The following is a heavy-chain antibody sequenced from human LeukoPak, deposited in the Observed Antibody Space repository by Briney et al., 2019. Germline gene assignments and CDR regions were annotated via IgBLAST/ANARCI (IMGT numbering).Heavy chain of an antibody. CDR2: IDPSGDTT. CDR3: AKDLLGNRGYGPPDS. Sequence: ASVKVSCKASGYIFTSYHMHWVRQAPGQGLEWMGVIDPSGDTTNYAQKFQGRVTMTRDTSTTTVYMELSSLRSEDTAVYYCAKDLLGNRGYGPPDSWGQGTLVTVSS. D-gene: IGHD5-18*01. CDR1: GYIFTSYH. J-gene: IGHJ4*02. V-gene: IGHV1-46*01.